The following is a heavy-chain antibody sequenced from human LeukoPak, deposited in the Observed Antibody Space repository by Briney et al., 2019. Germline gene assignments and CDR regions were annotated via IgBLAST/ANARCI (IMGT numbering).Heavy chain of an antibody. J-gene: IGHJ6*02. CDR2: INPNSGGT. Sequence: GASVTVSCKASGYTFTGYYMHWVRQAPGQGLEWMGWINPNSGGTNYAQKFQGRVTMTRDTSISTAYMELSRLRSDDTAVYYCARDAPDFWSGYYEGYGMDVWGQGTTVTVSS. V-gene: IGHV1-2*02. CDR3: ARDAPDFWSGYYEGYGMDV. CDR1: GYTFTGYY. D-gene: IGHD3-3*01.